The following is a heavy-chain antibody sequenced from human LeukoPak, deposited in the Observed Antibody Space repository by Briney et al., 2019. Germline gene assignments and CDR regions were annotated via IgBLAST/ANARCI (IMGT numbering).Heavy chain of an antibody. J-gene: IGHJ6*02. D-gene: IGHD2-15*01. CDR3: ARDEGYCSGGSCYYYYYGMDV. CDR2: ISSSSGYI. CDR1: GFTFSSYS. V-gene: IGHV3-21*01. Sequence: GGSLRLSCAASGFTFSSYSMNWVRQAPGKGLEWVSSISSSSGYIYYADSVKGRFTISRDNAKNSLYLQMNSLRAEDTAVYYCARDEGYCSGGSCYYYYYGMDVWGQGTTVTVSS.